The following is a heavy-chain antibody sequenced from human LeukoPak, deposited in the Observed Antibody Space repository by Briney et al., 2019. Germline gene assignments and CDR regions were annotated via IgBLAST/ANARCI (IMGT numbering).Heavy chain of an antibody. CDR2: INTSGGGT. CDR1: GFTFSSYW. J-gene: IGHJ4*02. Sequence: GGSLRLSCAASGFTFSSYWMTWVRQAPGKGLEWVSVINTSGGGTYYADSVKGRFTISGDSSKNTLYLQMNSLRAEDTAIYYCAKALNYGVDFDFWGQGTLVTVS. CDR3: AKALNYGVDFDF. D-gene: IGHD3-16*01. V-gene: IGHV3-23*01.